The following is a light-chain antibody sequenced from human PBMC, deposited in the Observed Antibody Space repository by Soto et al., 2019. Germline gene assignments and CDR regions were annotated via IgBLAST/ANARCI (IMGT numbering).Light chain of an antibody. J-gene: IGKJ1*01. Sequence: EIVMTHSPATLTVSTGGRATLSYRASQSVSTDLAWYQQKPGQAPRLLIFGASTRATGIPARFSGSGSGTEFILTISSLQSEDSAVYYCHQYNYWPPETFGQGTKVDIK. CDR2: GAS. CDR1: QSVSTD. CDR3: HQYNYWPPET. V-gene: IGKV3-15*01.